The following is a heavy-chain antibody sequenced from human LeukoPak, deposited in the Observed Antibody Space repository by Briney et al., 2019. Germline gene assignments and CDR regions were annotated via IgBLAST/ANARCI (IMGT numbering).Heavy chain of an antibody. V-gene: IGHV3-30-3*01. CDR3: ARDDRHDAFDI. CDR1: GFTFSSYA. J-gene: IGHJ3*02. Sequence: GRSLRLSCAASGFTFSSYAMHWVRQAPGKGLGWVAVISYDGSNKYYADSVKGRFTISRDNSKNTLYLQMNSLRAEDTAVYYCARDDRHDAFDIWGQGTMVTVSS. CDR2: ISYDGSNK. D-gene: IGHD3-22*01.